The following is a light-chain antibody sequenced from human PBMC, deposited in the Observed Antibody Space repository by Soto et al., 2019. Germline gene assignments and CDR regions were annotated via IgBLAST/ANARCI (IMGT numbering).Light chain of an antibody. J-gene: IGKJ4*01. CDR3: QQYNNWPLT. V-gene: IGKV3-15*01. Sequence: EIVMTQSPTTLSGSPGGRGTLSYMASQSVSSNLAWFQKKPGQAPKLLIYGASTRATGIPARFSGSVSGTEFTLTITSLQSEDFAVYYCQQYNNWPLTVGGGTKVDSK. CDR1: QSVSSN. CDR2: GAS.